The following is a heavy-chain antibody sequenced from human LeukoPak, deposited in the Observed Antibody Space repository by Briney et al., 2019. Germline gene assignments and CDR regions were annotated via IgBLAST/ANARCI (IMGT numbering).Heavy chain of an antibody. Sequence: GGSLRLSCAASGFTFSSYWMHWVRQAPGKGLVWVSRINSDGSSTSYADSVKGRFTISRDNAKNTLYLQMNSLRAEDAAVYYCARDVTAEWLRFYYYYGMDVWGQGTTVTVSS. D-gene: IGHD5-12*01. J-gene: IGHJ6*02. CDR1: GFTFSSYW. CDR3: ARDVTAEWLRFYYYYGMDV. CDR2: INSDGSST. V-gene: IGHV3-74*01.